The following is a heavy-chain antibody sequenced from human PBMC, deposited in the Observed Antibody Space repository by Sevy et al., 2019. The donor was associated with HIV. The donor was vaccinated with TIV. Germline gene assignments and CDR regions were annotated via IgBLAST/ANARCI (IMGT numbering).Heavy chain of an antibody. D-gene: IGHD6-13*01. CDR2: IRNKADSYTT. J-gene: IGHJ4*02. CDR1: GFTFSDHY. Sequence: GGSLRLSCAASGFTFSDHYMEWVRQAPGKGLEWVGRIRNKADSYTTEYAASVKGRFTISRDDSKNPLYLLMNSLKTADTAVYYCATHAGIAAAGRVFDYWGQGTLVTVSS. V-gene: IGHV3-72*01. CDR3: ATHAGIAAAGRVFDY.